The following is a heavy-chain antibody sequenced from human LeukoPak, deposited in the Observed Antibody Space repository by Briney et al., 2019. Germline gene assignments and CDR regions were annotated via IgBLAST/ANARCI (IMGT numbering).Heavy chain of an antibody. Sequence: GGSLRLSCEASGFTFSNYWVTWVRQAPGKGLEWVANIKQDASEKYYADTVKGRFTISRDNAKNSLYLQMSSLRAEDTAVYYCARGLLWLFGGQGTLVTASS. J-gene: IGHJ4*02. D-gene: IGHD3-10*01. CDR1: GFTFSNYW. CDR2: IKQDASEK. V-gene: IGHV3-7*01. CDR3: ARGLLWLF.